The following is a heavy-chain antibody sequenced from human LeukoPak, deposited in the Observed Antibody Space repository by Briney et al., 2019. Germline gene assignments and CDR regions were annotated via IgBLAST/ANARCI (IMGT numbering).Heavy chain of an antibody. CDR3: ARGTGSYFTPYYFDY. Sequence: SETLSLTCTVSGGSISTYCWNWIRQPPGKGLEWIGYIYFSGSINYNRSLKGRVTISVDTSKNQFSLRLNSVTAADTAVYYCARGTGSYFTPYYFDYWGQGTLVTVSS. D-gene: IGHD1-26*01. J-gene: IGHJ4*02. CDR2: IYFSGSI. V-gene: IGHV4-59*01. CDR1: GGSISTYC.